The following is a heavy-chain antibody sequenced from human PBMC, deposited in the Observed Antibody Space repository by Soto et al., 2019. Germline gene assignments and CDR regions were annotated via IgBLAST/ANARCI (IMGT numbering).Heavy chain of an antibody. Sequence: GGSLRLSCAASGFTFSSYWVNWVRQAPGKGLVWVSRISTEGSSTSYADSVKGRFTISRDNAKNTLYLQMNSLRSEDTAVYYCARDRDSSSSGLFYWGQGTLVTVSS. D-gene: IGHD6-6*01. CDR2: ISTEGSST. J-gene: IGHJ4*02. V-gene: IGHV3-74*01. CDR1: GFTFSSYW. CDR3: ARDRDSSSSGLFY.